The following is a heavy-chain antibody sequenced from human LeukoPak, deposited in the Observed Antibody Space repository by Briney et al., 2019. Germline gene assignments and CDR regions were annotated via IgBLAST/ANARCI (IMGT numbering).Heavy chain of an antibody. Sequence: GASVKVSCKASGYTFTSYYMHWVRQAPGQGREWMGIINPSGGSTSYAQKIQGRVTMTRDTSTSTVYMELSSLRSEDTAVYSCARGSFTPQLGGLSFDYWGQGTLVTVSS. J-gene: IGHJ4*02. V-gene: IGHV1-46*01. D-gene: IGHD3-16*02. CDR1: GYTFTSYY. CDR2: INPSGGST. CDR3: ARGSFTPQLGGLSFDY.